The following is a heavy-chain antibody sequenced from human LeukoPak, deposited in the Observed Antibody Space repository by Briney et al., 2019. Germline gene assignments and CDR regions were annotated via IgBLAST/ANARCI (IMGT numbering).Heavy chain of an antibody. J-gene: IGHJ3*02. CDR1: GFTFSSCS. V-gene: IGHV3-21*01. D-gene: IGHD3-22*01. CDR3: ARNPLNYYDSSEGAFDI. CDR2: ISSSRSYI. Sequence: GGSLRLSCAASGFTFSSCSMNWVRQAPGKGLEWGSSISSSRSYIYYADSVKGRFTISRDNAKNSLYLQMNSLRAEDTAVYYCARNPLNYYDSSEGAFDIWGQGTMVTVSS.